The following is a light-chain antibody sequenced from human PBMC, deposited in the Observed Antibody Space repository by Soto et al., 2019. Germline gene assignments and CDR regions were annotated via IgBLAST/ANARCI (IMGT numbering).Light chain of an antibody. CDR3: QQYGISPYT. J-gene: IGKJ2*01. Sequence: EIVLTQSPGTLSLSPGERATLSCRASQSASSRFLAWYQQNPGQAPRLLMYGASSRATGIPDRFSGTGSGTDFTLTISRLEPEDFAVYYCQQYGISPYTFGLETKVDIK. CDR2: GAS. CDR1: QSASSRF. V-gene: IGKV3-20*01.